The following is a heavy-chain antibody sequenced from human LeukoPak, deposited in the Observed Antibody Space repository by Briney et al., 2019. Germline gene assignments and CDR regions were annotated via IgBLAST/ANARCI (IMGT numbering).Heavy chain of an antibody. V-gene: IGHV1-69*05. J-gene: IGHJ3*02. D-gene: IGHD3-10*01. CDR1: GGTFSSYA. Sequence: SVKVSCKASGGTFSSYAISWVRQAPGQGLEWMGGFIPIFGRVNYAQKFQGRVTITTDEPTSTAYMELRSLRSEDTAVYFCARGVFGADDVFDIWGQGTMVTVSS. CDR3: ARGVFGADDVFDI. CDR2: FIPIFGRV.